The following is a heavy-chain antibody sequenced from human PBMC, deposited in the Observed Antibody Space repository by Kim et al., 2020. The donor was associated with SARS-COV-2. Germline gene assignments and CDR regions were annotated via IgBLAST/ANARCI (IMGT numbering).Heavy chain of an antibody. V-gene: IGHV3-74*01. Sequence: GGSLRLSCAASGFTFSSYWMHWVRQAPGKGLVWVSRINSDGSSTSYADSVKGRFTISRDNAKNTLYLQMNSLRAEDTAVYYCARSGYCSGGSCYSPVYYGMNVWGQGTTVTVSS. CDR2: INSDGSST. J-gene: IGHJ6*02. D-gene: IGHD2-15*01. CDR3: ARSGYCSGGSCYSPVYYGMNV. CDR1: GFTFSSYW.